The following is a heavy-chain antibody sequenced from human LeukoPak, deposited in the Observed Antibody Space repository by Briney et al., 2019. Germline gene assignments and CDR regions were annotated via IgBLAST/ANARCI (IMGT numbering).Heavy chain of an antibody. V-gene: IGHV4-59*01. CDR1: GGSISSYY. J-gene: IGHJ4*02. D-gene: IGHD3-22*01. Sequence: SETLSLTCTVSGGSISSYYWSWIRQPTGEGLEWIGYIYYNGNTNYNPSLKSRVTISVDTSKNQFSLKLSSVTAADTAVYYCAREGTLDSSGYYLGYWGQGTLVTVSS. CDR2: IYYNGNT. CDR3: AREGTLDSSGYYLGY.